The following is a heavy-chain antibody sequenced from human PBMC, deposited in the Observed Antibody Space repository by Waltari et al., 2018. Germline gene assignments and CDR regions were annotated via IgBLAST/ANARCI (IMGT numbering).Heavy chain of an antibody. CDR3: ARRAQLSGYKLGFDY. D-gene: IGHD5-12*01. CDR1: GGSISSSSYY. Sequence: QLQLQESGPGLVKPSETLSLTCTVSGGSISSSSYYWGWIRQPPGKGLEWIGSIYYSGSTYYNPSLKSRVTISVDTSKNQFSLKLSSVTAADTAVYYCARRAQLSGYKLGFDYWGQGTLVTVSS. CDR2: IYYSGST. V-gene: IGHV4-39*01. J-gene: IGHJ4*02.